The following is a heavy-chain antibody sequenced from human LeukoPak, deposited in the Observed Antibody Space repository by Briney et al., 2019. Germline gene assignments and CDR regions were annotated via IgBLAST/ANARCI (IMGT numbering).Heavy chain of an antibody. CDR2: INPNSGGT. CDR3: ARVGSGRTY. V-gene: IGHV1-2*02. Sequence: ASVSVSCKASGYSFTGYYLHWVRQAPGQGLEWMGWINPNSGGTNYAQKFQGRVTMTRDTSISTAYMEVNRLISDDTAVYFCARVGSGRTYWGQGTLVTVSS. J-gene: IGHJ4*02. D-gene: IGHD3-10*01. CDR1: GYSFTGYY.